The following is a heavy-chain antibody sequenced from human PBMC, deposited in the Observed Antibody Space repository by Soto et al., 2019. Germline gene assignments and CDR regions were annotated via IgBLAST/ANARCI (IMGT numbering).Heavy chain of an antibody. J-gene: IGHJ6*02. Sequence: PSETLSLTCAVYGGSFSGYYWSWIRQPPGKGLEWIGEINHSGSTNYNPSLKSRVTISVDTSKNQFSLKLSSVTAADTALYYCARYDSSSWVMDVWGQGTTVTVSS. CDR3: ARYDSSSWVMDV. V-gene: IGHV4-34*01. CDR1: GGSFSGYY. D-gene: IGHD6-13*01. CDR2: INHSGST.